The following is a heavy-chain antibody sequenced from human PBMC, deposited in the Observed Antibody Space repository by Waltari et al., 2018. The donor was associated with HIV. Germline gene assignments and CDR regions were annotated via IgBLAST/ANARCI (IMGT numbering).Heavy chain of an antibody. Sequence: QVQLVQSGAEVKKPGASVKVSCKASGYSFPSYDINCVRQASGQGLEWLGWMNPNSGNTGYAQKFQGRVTMTSNTSISTAYMELSSLRSEDTAVYYCARGIRRDCYWVDPWGQGTLVTVSS. CDR2: MNPNSGNT. V-gene: IGHV1-8*01. CDR3: ARGIRRDCYWVDP. D-gene: IGHD2-21*02. CDR1: GYSFPSYD. J-gene: IGHJ5*02.